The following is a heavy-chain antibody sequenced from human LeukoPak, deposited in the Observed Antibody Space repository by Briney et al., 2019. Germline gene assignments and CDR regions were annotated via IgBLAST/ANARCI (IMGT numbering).Heavy chain of an antibody. J-gene: IGHJ6*02. Sequence: PSETLSLTCAVYGGSFSGYYWSWIRQPPGKGLEWIGEINHSGSTNYNPSLKSRVTISVDTSKNQFSLKLSSVTAADTAVYYCARGTKVTIFGVVIPSSYYGMDVWDQGTTVTVSS. V-gene: IGHV4-34*01. CDR3: ARGTKVTIFGVVIPSSYYGMDV. D-gene: IGHD3-3*01. CDR1: GGSFSGYY. CDR2: INHSGST.